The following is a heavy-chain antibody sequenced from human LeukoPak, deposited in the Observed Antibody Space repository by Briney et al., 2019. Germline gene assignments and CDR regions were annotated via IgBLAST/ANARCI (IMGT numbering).Heavy chain of an antibody. CDR1: GYTFTSYD. CDR3: ARLRMTTGTTFDY. D-gene: IGHD1-1*01. V-gene: IGHV1-8*01. CDR2: MNPNSGNT. Sequence: ASVKVSCKASGYTFTSYDINWVRQATGQGLEWMGWMNPNSGNTGYAQKFQGRVTMTRNTSISTAYMELSSLRSEDTAVYYCARLRMTTGTTFDYWGQGTLVTVSS. J-gene: IGHJ4*02.